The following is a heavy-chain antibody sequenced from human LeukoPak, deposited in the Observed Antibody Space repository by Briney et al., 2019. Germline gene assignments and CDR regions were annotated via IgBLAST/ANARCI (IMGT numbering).Heavy chain of an antibody. V-gene: IGHV4-34*01. CDR1: GGSSSGYY. D-gene: IGHD5-18*01. CDR3: ARGRRNGGYSYGYYFYYFDY. J-gene: IGHJ4*02. CDR2: INHSGST. Sequence: PSETLSLTCAVYGGSSSGYYWSWIRQPPGKGLEWIGEINHSGSTNYNPSLKSRVTISVDTSKNQFSLKLSSVTAADTAVYYCARGRRNGGYSYGYYFYYFDYWGQGTLVTVSS.